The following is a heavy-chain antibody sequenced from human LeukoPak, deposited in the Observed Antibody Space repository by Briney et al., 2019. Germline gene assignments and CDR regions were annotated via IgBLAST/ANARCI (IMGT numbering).Heavy chain of an antibody. J-gene: IGHJ4*02. Sequence: PGRSLRLSCAASGFTFSSYAMHWVRQAPGKGLEWVAVISYDGSNKYYADSVKGRFTISRDNSKNTLYLQMNSLRAGDTAVYYCAREESQAYGDYVGCFVYWGQGTLVTVSS. CDR1: GFTFSSYA. CDR3: AREESQAYGDYVGCFVY. D-gene: IGHD4-17*01. CDR2: ISYDGSNK. V-gene: IGHV3-30-3*01.